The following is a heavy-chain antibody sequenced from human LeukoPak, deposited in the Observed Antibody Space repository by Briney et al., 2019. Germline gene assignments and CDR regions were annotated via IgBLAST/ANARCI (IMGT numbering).Heavy chain of an antibody. CDR2: IYYSGNT. V-gene: IGHV4-39*01. CDR3: ARWGITFWSGYSSSLVFDY. D-gene: IGHD3-3*01. J-gene: IGHJ4*02. Sequence: SETLSLTCTVSGGSISNTLYYWGWFRQPPGKGLEWIGSIYYSGNTHYNPSLKSRLTISVDTSKNQFSLKLSSVTAADTAVYYCARWGITFWSGYSSSLVFDYWGQGTLVTVSS. CDR1: GGSISNTLYY.